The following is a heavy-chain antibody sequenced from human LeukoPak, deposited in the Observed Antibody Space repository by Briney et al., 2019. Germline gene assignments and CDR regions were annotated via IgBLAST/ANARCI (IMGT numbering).Heavy chain of an antibody. J-gene: IGHJ3*02. Sequence: SETLSLTCTVSGYSISSGYYWGWIRQPPGKGLEWIGSIYHSGSTYYNPSLKSRVTISVDTSKNQFSLKLSSVTAADTAVYYCAKEPRDGYTYYGFGIGDAFDIWGQGTMVTVSS. D-gene: IGHD5-24*01. V-gene: IGHV4-38-2*02. CDR3: AKEPRDGYTYYGFGIGDAFDI. CDR1: GYSISSGYY. CDR2: IYHSGST.